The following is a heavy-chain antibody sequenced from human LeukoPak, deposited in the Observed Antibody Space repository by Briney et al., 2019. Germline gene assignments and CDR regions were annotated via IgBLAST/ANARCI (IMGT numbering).Heavy chain of an antibody. CDR3: ASGGRLGYCSSTSCYRNYKFDY. V-gene: IGHV4-34*01. CDR2: INHSGST. J-gene: IGHJ4*02. Sequence: PSETLSLTCAVDGGSFSGYYWSWIRQPPGKGLEWIGEINHSGSTNYNPSLKSRVTISVDTSKNQFSLKLSSVTAADTAVYYCASGGRLGYCSSTSCYRNYKFDYWGQGTLVTVSS. CDR1: GGSFSGYY. D-gene: IGHD2-2*01.